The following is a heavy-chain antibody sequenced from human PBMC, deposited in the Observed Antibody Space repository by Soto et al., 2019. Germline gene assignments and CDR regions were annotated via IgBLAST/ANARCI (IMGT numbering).Heavy chain of an antibody. Sequence: QVHLVQSGAEVKKPGASVKVSCKTSGYTFTRYGISWVWQAPGQGLEWMGWISGYDGRTNFAQKVQDRVTMTTDTSTNTVYMELRSLRSDDTAVYYCAREGDVPYYYYGMDVWGQGTTVTVSS. D-gene: IGHD2-21*02. CDR2: ISGYDGRT. V-gene: IGHV1-18*01. CDR3: AREGDVPYYYYGMDV. J-gene: IGHJ6*02. CDR1: GYTFTRYG.